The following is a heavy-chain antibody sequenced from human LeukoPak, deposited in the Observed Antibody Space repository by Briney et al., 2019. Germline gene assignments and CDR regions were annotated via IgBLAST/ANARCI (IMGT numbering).Heavy chain of an antibody. CDR2: ISWNSGSI. Sequence: GGSLRLSCAASGFTFDDYAMHWVRQAPGKGLEWVSGISWNSGSIGYADSVKGRFTISRDNAKNSLYLQMNSLRAEDTALYYCAKGHYGSGSYFDYWGQGTLVTVSS. D-gene: IGHD3-10*01. J-gene: IGHJ4*02. CDR1: GFTFDDYA. V-gene: IGHV3-9*01. CDR3: AKGHYGSGSYFDY.